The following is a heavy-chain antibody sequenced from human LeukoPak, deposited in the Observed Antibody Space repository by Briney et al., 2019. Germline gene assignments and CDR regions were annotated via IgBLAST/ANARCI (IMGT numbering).Heavy chain of an antibody. J-gene: IGHJ5*02. Sequence: GGSLRLSCAASGFTFSTYSMKWVRQAPGKGVQWGSCINFGGEITYYAASVTGRFTISRQNAQNSVDLQKDSLRADDTAVYYCARDKWVTEAGKSWFDPWGQGTLVTVSS. CDR3: ARDKWVTEAGKSWFDP. D-gene: IGHD6-13*01. V-gene: IGHV3-48*04. CDR2: INFGGEIT. CDR1: GFTFSTYS.